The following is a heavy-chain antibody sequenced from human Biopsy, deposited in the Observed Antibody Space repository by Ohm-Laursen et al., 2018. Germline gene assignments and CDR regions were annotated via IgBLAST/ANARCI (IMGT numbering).Heavy chain of an antibody. Sequence: SLRLSCSASGFTFSRFWIHWVRQAPGKGLAWVSHTNEDGSHTDYADSVKGRFTISRDNSKNTLYLQINTLTLEDTAFYYCTRGLSSGWYGYFDVWGRGTLVTVSS. D-gene: IGHD6-19*01. CDR2: TNEDGSHT. V-gene: IGHV3-74*01. CDR1: GFTFSRFW. J-gene: IGHJ2*01. CDR3: TRGLSSGWYGYFDV.